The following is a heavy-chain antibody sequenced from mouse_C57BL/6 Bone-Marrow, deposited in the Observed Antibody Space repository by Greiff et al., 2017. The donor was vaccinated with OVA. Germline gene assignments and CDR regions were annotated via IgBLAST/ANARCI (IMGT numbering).Heavy chain of an antibody. CDR3: ARNGNRARLDY. J-gene: IGHJ2*01. Sequence: LVEPGASVKMSCKASGYTFTDYYMNWVKQSHGKSLEWIGVINPYNGGTSYNQKFKGKATLTVDKSSSTAYMELNSLTSEDSAVYYCARNGNRARLDYWGQGTTLTVSS. CDR1: GYTFTDYY. CDR2: INPYNGGT. D-gene: IGHD2-1*01. V-gene: IGHV1-19*01.